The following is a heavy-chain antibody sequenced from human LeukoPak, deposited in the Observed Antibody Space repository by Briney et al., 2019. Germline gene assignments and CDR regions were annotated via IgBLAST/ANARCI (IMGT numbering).Heavy chain of an antibody. CDR3: ARVGYGSGSYHSGLLLYGMDV. J-gene: IGHJ6*02. CDR1: GYSFTSYW. D-gene: IGHD3-10*01. CDR2: IYPGDSDT. Sequence: GAPLQISSKGSGYSFTSYWIGWGRPLPGKGLGWMGIIYPGDSDTRYSPSFQGQVTISADKSISTAYLQWSSLKASDTAMYYCARVGYGSGSYHSGLLLYGMDVWGQGTTVTVSS. V-gene: IGHV5-51*01.